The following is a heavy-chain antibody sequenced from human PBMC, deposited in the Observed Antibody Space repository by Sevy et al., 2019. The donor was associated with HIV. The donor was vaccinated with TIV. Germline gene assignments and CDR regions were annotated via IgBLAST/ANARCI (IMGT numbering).Heavy chain of an antibody. J-gene: IGHJ6*02. CDR2: IIPIFGTA. CDR1: GGTFSSYA. V-gene: IGHV1-69*13. CDR3: ASGSPTMAACTMNGMDV. D-gene: IGHD6-13*01. Sequence: ASVKVSCKASGGTFSSYAISWVRQAPGQGLEWMGGIIPIFGTANYAQKFQGRVTITADESTSTAYMELSSLRSEDTAVYYCASGSPTMAACTMNGMDVWGQGTTVTVSS.